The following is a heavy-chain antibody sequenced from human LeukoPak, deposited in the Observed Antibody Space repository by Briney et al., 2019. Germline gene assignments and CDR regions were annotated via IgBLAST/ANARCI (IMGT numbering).Heavy chain of an antibody. CDR3: ARDVPASIATYYFDY. CDR1: GGYISSHY. J-gene: IGHJ4*02. D-gene: IGHD6-6*01. CDR2: IYTSGST. V-gene: IGHV4-4*07. Sequence: SETLSLTCTVSGGYISSHYWSWIRQPAGKGLEWIGRIYTSGSTNYNPSLKSRVTMSLDTSKNQSSLKLSSVTAADTAVYYCARDVPASIATYYFDYWGQGTLVTVSS.